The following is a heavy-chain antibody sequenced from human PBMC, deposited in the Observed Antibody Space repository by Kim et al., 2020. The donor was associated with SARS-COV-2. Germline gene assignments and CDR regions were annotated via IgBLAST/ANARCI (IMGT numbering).Heavy chain of an antibody. D-gene: IGHD2-21*01. J-gene: IGHJ4*02. V-gene: IGHV3-48*02. CDR2: TI. Sequence: TIYYADSVKGRFTISRDNAKNSLYLQMNSLRDEDTAVYYCARDRVVVYDYWGQGTLVTVSS. CDR3: ARDRVVVYDY.